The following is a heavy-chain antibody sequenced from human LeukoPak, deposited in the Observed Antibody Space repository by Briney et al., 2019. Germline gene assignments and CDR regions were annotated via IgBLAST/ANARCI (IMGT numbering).Heavy chain of an antibody. J-gene: IGHJ4*02. CDR1: GDSISSYY. Sequence: SETLSLTCTVSGDSISSYYWGWIRQSPEKGLECIGYIYYSASTYYNPSLKSRVTLSVDTSRNQFSLKLTSVTAADTAVYYCARKEWVPYYFDYWGQGTLVTVSS. CDR3: ARKEWVPYYFDY. V-gene: IGHV4-59*12. D-gene: IGHD3-3*01. CDR2: IYYSAST.